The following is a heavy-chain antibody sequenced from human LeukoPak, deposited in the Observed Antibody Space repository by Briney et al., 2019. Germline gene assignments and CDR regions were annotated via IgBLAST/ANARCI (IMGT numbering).Heavy chain of an antibody. Sequence: PSQTLSLTCTVSGGSISSGGYYWSWIRQPPGKGLEWIGYIYHSGSTYYNPSLKSRVTISVDRSKNQFSLKLSSVTAADTAVYYCASVNYGSGSYGYWGQGTLVTVSS. J-gene: IGHJ4*02. CDR1: GGSISSGGYY. CDR3: ASVNYGSGSYGY. CDR2: IYHSGST. V-gene: IGHV4-30-2*01. D-gene: IGHD3-10*01.